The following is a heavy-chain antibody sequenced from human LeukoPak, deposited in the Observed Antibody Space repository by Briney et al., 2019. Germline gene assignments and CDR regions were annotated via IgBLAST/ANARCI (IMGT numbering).Heavy chain of an antibody. V-gene: IGHV4-39*01. CDR1: GGSISNSAYY. CDR3: ARRGHDAFDI. CDR2: IYYSGST. Sequence: SETLSLTCTVSGGSISNSAYYWGWIRQPPGKGLEWIGSIYYSGSTYYNPSLKSRVTISVDTSKNQFSLKLSSVTAADTAVYYCARRGHDAFDIWGQGTMVTVSS. J-gene: IGHJ3*02.